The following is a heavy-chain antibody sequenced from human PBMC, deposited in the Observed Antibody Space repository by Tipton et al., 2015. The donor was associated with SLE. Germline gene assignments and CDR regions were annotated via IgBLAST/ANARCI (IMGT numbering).Heavy chain of an antibody. CDR3: AREMFENDVDGFFHH. J-gene: IGHJ1*01. Sequence: SLRLSCAASGFTFSNYGMHWVRQAPGKGLEWVALLLYEENSKLYADSVEGRFTISRDNSKNRLFLQMSSLRVEDTAVYYCAREMFENDVDGFFHHWGQGTLVSVSP. CDR2: LLYEENSK. D-gene: IGHD1-1*01. CDR1: GFTFSNYG. V-gene: IGHV3-30*03.